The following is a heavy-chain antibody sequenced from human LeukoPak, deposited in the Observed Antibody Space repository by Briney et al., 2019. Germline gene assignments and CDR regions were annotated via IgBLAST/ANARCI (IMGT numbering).Heavy chain of an antibody. CDR1: GFAFSSDA. CDR2: ISYDGSNE. Sequence: GGSLRLSCSASGFAFSSDAMYWVRQAPGRGLEWLAVISYDGSNEDHAESVRGRFTISRNSLRPEDTAVYYCARDLVYSSGWYAGELDHWGLGTLVIVSS. V-gene: IGHV3-30*04. D-gene: IGHD6-19*01. J-gene: IGHJ4*02. CDR3: ARDLVYSSGWYAGELDH.